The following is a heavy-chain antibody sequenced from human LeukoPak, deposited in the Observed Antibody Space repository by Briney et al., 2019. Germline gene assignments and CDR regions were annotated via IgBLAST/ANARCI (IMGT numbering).Heavy chain of an antibody. Sequence: PSGTLSLTCAVSGGSISSSNWWSWVRQPPGKGLEWIGEIYHSGSTNYNPSLKSRATISVDKSKNQFSLKLSSVTAADTAVYYCARYYYDSSGLDYWGQGTLVTVSS. D-gene: IGHD3-22*01. CDR3: ARYYYDSSGLDY. J-gene: IGHJ4*02. V-gene: IGHV4-4*02. CDR2: IYHSGST. CDR1: GGSISSSNW.